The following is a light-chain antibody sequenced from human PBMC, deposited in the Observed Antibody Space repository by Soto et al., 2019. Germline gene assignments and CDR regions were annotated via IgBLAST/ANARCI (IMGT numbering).Light chain of an antibody. CDR1: SSDVGGYNY. V-gene: IGLV2-14*01. CDR3: SSYTSSSTI. Sequence: QSALTQPASVSGSPGQSITISCTGTSSDVGGYNYVSWYQQHPGKAPKLMIYDVSNRPSGVSNRFSGSKSGNTASLTISGLQAEDGADYYCSSYTSSSTIFGTGTKSPS. J-gene: IGLJ1*01. CDR2: DVS.